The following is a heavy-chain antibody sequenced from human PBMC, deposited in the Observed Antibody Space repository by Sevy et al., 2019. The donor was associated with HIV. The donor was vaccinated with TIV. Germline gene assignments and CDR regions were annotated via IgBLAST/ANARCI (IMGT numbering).Heavy chain of an antibody. J-gene: IGHJ6*02. CDR1: GYTLTELS. Sequence: ASVKVSCKVSGYTLTELSMHWVRQAPGKGLEWMGGFDPEDGETIYAQKFQGRVTMTEDTSTDTAYMELSSLRSEDTAVYYCATGGSGYPRMDVWGQGTTVTVSS. D-gene: IGHD3-22*01. V-gene: IGHV1-24*01. CDR3: ATGGSGYPRMDV. CDR2: FDPEDGET.